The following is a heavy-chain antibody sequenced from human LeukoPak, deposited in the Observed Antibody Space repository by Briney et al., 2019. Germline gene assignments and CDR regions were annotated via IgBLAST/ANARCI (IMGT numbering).Heavy chain of an antibody. V-gene: IGHV3-74*03. D-gene: IGHD4-17*01. CDR3: ARGSSYGDYEDY. CDR2: INTDGSDT. Sequence: GGSLRLSCAASGFTFSTYWMHWVRQAPGKGLVWVSRINTDGSDTTYADSVKGRFTISRDNSKNTLYLQMNSLRAEDTAVYYCARGSSYGDYEDYWGQGTLVTVSS. CDR1: GFTFSTYW. J-gene: IGHJ4*02.